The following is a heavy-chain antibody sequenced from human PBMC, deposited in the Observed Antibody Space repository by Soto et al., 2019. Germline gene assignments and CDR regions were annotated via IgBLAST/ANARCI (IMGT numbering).Heavy chain of an antibody. CDR2: IYYSGST. V-gene: IGHV4-59*01. CDR1: GGSISSYY. Sequence: TSETLSLTCTVSGGSISSYYWSWIRQPPGKGLEWIGYIYYSGSTNYNPSLKSRVTISVDTSKNQFSLKLSSVTAADTAVYYCARRSYYGDYYAFDIWGQGTMVTVSS. CDR3: ARRSYYGDYYAFDI. D-gene: IGHD4-17*01. J-gene: IGHJ3*02.